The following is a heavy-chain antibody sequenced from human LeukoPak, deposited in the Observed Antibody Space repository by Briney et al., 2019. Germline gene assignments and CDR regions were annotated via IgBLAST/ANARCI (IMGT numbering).Heavy chain of an antibody. J-gene: IGHJ4*02. CDR1: GYTLSEIS. V-gene: IGHV1-24*01. CDR3: ATVGYSYGAFDY. CDR2: IDREDGQT. D-gene: IGHD5-18*01. Sequence: GASVKVSCKVSGYTLSEISMYWVRQAPGKGLERMGGIDREDGQTIYAQKFQGRVTMTEDTSTDTAYMEVSRLTSEDTAFYHCATVGYSYGAFDYWGQGTLVTVSS.